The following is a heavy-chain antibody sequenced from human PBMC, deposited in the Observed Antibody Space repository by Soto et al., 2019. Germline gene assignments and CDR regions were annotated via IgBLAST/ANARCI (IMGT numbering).Heavy chain of an antibody. Sequence: SETLSLTCTVSGGSISSSSYYWGWIRQPPGKGLEWIGSIYYSGSTYYNPSLKCRVTLSVDTSKNQFSLKLTSVTAADTAVYYCASIVVTTNYYYDMDVWGKGNTVTVSS. V-gene: IGHV4-39*01. CDR3: ASIVVTTNYYYDMDV. CDR2: IYYSGST. J-gene: IGHJ6*03. D-gene: IGHD2-21*02. CDR1: GGSISSSSYY.